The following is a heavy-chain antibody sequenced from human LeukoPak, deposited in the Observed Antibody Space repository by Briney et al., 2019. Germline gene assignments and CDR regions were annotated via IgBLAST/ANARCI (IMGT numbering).Heavy chain of an antibody. J-gene: IGHJ4*02. V-gene: IGHV3-23*01. CDR3: AKPHCSSTSCYVGPQHPFDY. D-gene: IGHD2-2*01. Sequence: PGGSLRLSCAASEFSFSSYAMSWVRQAPGKGLEWVSAISGSGGSTYCADSVKGRFTISRDNSKNTLYLQMNSLRAEDTAVYYCAKPHCSSTSCYVGPQHPFDYWGQGTLVTVSS. CDR1: EFSFSSYA. CDR2: ISGSGGST.